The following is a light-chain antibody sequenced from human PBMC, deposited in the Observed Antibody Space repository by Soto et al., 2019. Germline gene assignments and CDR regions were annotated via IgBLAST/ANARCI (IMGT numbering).Light chain of an antibody. V-gene: IGLV4-69*01. J-gene: IGLJ1*01. CDR2: LNSDGSH. CDR1: SGHSSYA. Sequence: QSVLTQSPSASASLGASVKLTCTLSSGHSSYAIAWHQQQPEKGPRYLMKLNSDGSHSKGDGIPDRFSGSSPGAERYLTISSLLCEDEADNYCQTWGTPIHVFGTGTKLTVL. CDR3: QTWGTPIHV.